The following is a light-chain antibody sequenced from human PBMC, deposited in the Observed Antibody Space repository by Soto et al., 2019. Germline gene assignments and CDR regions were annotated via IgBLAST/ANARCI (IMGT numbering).Light chain of an antibody. CDR2: GAS. J-gene: IGKJ1*01. V-gene: IGKV3-20*01. CDR1: QSVSSSY. Sequence: EIVLTQSPGTLSLSPGERATLSCRASQSVSSSYLAWYQQKPGQAPRLLIYGASSRATGIPDRFSGSGSGTDFTLTISRLEPAEFAVYVCHQYDSSLWTFGQLTKVEIK. CDR3: HQYDSSLWT.